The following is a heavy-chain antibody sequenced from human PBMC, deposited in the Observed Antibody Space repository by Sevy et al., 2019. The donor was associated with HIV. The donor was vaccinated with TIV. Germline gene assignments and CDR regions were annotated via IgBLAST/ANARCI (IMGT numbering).Heavy chain of an antibody. D-gene: IGHD2-15*01. Sequence: GGSLRLSCAASEFTFSIYWMTWVRQAPGKGLEWVASIKQDGSEKYYVDSVNGRFTISRDNAKNSLYLQMVSLRAEDSAVNYCVRGGRLPLVYCSGGSCYGYYYGMDVWGQGTTVTVSS. J-gene: IGHJ6*02. CDR1: EFTFSIYW. V-gene: IGHV3-7*01. CDR3: VRGGRLPLVYCSGGSCYGYYYGMDV. CDR2: IKQDGSEK.